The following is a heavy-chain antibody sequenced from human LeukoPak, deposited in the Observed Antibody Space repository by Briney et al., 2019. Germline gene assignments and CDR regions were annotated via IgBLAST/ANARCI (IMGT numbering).Heavy chain of an antibody. D-gene: IGHD2-21*02. V-gene: IGHV3-74*01. J-gene: IGHJ4*02. CDR3: VREYCGGDCYTDF. Sequence: TGGSLRLSCAASGFTFSLYLMHWVRQTPGKGLVWVSRLNSDGSITTYADSVKGRFTISRDNAKNTLYLQMNSLRAEDTALYYCVREYCGGDCYTDFWGQGTLVTVSS. CDR2: LNSDGSIT. CDR1: GFTFSLYL.